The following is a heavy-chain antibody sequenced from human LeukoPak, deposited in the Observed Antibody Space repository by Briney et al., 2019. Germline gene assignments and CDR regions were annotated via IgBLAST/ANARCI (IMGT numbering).Heavy chain of an antibody. CDR3: ARVGTAMVLAAHYYYMDV. CDR1: GGTFSSYA. Sequence: ASVTVSCKASGGTFSSYAISWVRQAPGQGLEWMGGIIPIFGTANYAQKFQGRVTITTDESTSTAYMELSSLRSEDTAVYYCARVGTAMVLAAHYYYMDVWGKGTTVTVSS. CDR2: IIPIFGTA. D-gene: IGHD5-18*01. J-gene: IGHJ6*03. V-gene: IGHV1-69*05.